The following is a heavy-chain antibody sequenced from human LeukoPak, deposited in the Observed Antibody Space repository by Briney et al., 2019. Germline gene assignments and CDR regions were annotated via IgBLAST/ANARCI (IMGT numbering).Heavy chain of an antibody. V-gene: IGHV3-73*01. Sequence: GGSLKLSCTASGFTFSGSAMHWVRRASGKGLEWVGRIRSKANSYATAYAASVKGRFTISRDDSKNTAYLQMNSLKTEDTAVYYCTSSAPGGYSYGKGDYWGQGTLVTVSS. CDR3: TSSAPGGYSYGKGDY. J-gene: IGHJ4*02. CDR1: GFTFSGSA. CDR2: IRSKANSYAT. D-gene: IGHD5-18*01.